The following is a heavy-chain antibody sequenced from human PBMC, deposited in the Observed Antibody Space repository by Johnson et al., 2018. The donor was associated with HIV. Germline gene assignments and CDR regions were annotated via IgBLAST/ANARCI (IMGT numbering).Heavy chain of an antibody. V-gene: IGHV3-53*01. CDR2: IYSGGTT. Sequence: EVQLLESGGGLIQPGGSLRLSCAASGFTVSSNYMNWVRQAPGKGLEWVSVIYSGGTTYYADSVKGRFTISRDNSKNTLYLQMNSLRAEDTAVYYCAGSRGSNETLDIWGQGTMVTVSS. CDR1: GFTVSSNY. CDR3: AGSRGSNETLDI. J-gene: IGHJ3*02. D-gene: IGHD1-26*01.